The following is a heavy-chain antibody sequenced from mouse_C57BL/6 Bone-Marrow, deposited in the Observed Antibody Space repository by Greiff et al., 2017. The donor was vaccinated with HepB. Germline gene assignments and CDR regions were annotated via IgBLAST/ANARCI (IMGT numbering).Heavy chain of an antibody. CDR2: INPNNGGT. CDR3: APYYYGSSYYAMDY. Sequence: EVQLQQSGPELVKPGASVKISCKASGYTFTDYYMNWEKQSHGKSLEWIGDINPNNGGTSYNQKFKGKATLTVDKSSSTAYMELRSLTSEDSAVYYCAPYYYGSSYYAMDYWGQGTSVTVSS. D-gene: IGHD1-1*01. CDR1: GYTFTDYY. J-gene: IGHJ4*01. V-gene: IGHV1-26*01.